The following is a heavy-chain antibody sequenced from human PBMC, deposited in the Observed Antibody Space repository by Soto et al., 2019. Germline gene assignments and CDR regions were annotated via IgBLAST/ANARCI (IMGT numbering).Heavy chain of an antibody. CDR2: INHSGST. CDR3: ARAPQFDSFDI. Sequence: SETLSLTCAVYGGSFSGYYWSWIRQPPGKGLEWIGEINHSGSTNYNPSLKSRVTISVDTSKNQFSLKLSSVTAADTAVYYCARAPQFDSFDIWGQGTMATVSS. V-gene: IGHV4-34*01. J-gene: IGHJ3*02. CDR1: GGSFSGYY.